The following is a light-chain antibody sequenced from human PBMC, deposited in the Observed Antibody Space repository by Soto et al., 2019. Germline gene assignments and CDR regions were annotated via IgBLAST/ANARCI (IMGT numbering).Light chain of an antibody. Sequence: ETVLTQSPGTLSLSPGESATVSCRASQDVSGTYLIWLQQKPGQAPRLLIYGASSRATGIPDRFTGSGSVRDFTLSINRVEPEDSAVYYCQQHGLSPYTFGQGTRLEI. CDR2: GAS. CDR1: QDVSGTY. V-gene: IGKV3-20*01. CDR3: QQHGLSPYT. J-gene: IGKJ2*01.